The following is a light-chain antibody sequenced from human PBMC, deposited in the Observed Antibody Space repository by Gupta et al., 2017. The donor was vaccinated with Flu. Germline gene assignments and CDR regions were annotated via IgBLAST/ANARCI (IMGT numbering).Light chain of an antibody. CDR1: SSDVGGYNY. Sequence: QSALPQPASVSGSPGQSITISCTGTSSDVGGYNYVSWYQQHPGKAPKLMIYEVSNRHSGVSNRFSGSKSGNTASLTISGLQAEDEADYYCSSYTSSSTSYVVFGGGTKLTVL. CDR3: SSYTSSSTSYVV. J-gene: IGLJ2*01. CDR2: EVS. V-gene: IGLV2-14*01.